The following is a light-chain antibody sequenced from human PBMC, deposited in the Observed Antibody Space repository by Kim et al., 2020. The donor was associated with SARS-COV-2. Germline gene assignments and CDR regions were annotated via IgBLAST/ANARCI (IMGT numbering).Light chain of an antibody. CDR2: DGT. V-gene: IGLV2-8*01. CDR1: SSDVGGYNY. CDR3: NSYAGNNDLV. Sequence: QSALTQPPSASGSPGQSVTISCTGTSSDVGGYNYVSWYQHHPGKAPKLMIYDGTKRPSGVPARFSGSKSGNTASLTVSGLQAEDEADYYCNSYAGNNDLVFGGGTQLTVL. J-gene: IGLJ3*02.